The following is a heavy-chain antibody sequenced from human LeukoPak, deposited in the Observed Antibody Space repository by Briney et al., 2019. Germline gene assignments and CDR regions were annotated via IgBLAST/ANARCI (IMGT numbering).Heavy chain of an antibody. J-gene: IGHJ4*02. V-gene: IGHV3-7*01. Sequence: GGSLTLSCAVSGFTFSSYWMTWVRQVPGKGLQCVANINQDGREKYYMDSMKGRLNISRDNTENSVFLQLTSLRPEDTGIYFCAKGRDYGDYWGQGTLVAVSS. CDR3: AKGRDYGDY. CDR1: GFTFSSYW. CDR2: INQDGREK.